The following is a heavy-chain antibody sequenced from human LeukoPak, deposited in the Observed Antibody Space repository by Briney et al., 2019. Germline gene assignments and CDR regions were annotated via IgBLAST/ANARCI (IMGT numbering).Heavy chain of an antibody. D-gene: IGHD6-19*01. Sequence: PSETLSLTCTVSGGSISSNNYYWGWIRQPPGKGLEWIGSIYYSGSTYYNPSLKSRVTISVDTSKNQFSLKLSSLTAADTAVYYCVNSSPGGGWLVSGNFDYWGQGTLVTVSS. J-gene: IGHJ4*02. CDR1: GGSISSNNYY. CDR2: IYYSGST. V-gene: IGHV4-39*01. CDR3: VNSSPGGGWLVSGNFDY.